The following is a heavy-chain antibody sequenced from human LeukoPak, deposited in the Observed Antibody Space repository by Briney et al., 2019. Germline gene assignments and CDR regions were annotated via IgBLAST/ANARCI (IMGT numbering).Heavy chain of an antibody. Sequence: GGSLRLSCAASGFTFTTYWMHWVRQAPGKGLEWVSGISWNSGSIGYADSVKGRFTISRDNAKNSLYLQMNSLRAEDTALYYCAKDFDSSGPGYFDLWGRGTLVTVSS. V-gene: IGHV3-9*01. J-gene: IGHJ2*01. CDR3: AKDFDSSGPGYFDL. CDR2: ISWNSGSI. CDR1: GFTFTTYW. D-gene: IGHD3-22*01.